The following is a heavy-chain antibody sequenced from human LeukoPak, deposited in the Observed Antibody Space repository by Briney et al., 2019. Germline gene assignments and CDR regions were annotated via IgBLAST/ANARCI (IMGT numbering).Heavy chain of an antibody. J-gene: IGHJ4*02. CDR2: IIPIFGTA. CDR3: ARDLVGLYYFDY. Sequence: SVKVSCKASGGTFNSYAISWVRQAPGQGLEWMGGIIPIFGTANYAQKFQGRVTITADESTSTAYMELSSLRSEDTAVYYCARDLVGLYYFDYWGQGTLVTVSS. CDR1: GGTFNSYA. V-gene: IGHV1-69*13. D-gene: IGHD3-10*01.